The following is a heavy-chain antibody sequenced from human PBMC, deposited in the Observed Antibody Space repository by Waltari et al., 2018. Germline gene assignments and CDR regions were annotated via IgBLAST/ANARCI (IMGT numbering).Heavy chain of an antibody. CDR2: IKTDGSAK. CDR1: GFTFNSYW. V-gene: IGHV3-7*01. Sequence: EVQLVESVGTWVQHGGSLRLYCAVSGFTFNSYWMDWVRQAPGKGLEWVGNIKTDGSAKNYADSVKGRFTISRDNAKNSLYLQINSLRVEDTAVYYCARNRGWQQFDYWGQGTLVTVSS. J-gene: IGHJ4*02. CDR3: ARNRGWQQFDY. D-gene: IGHD3-10*01.